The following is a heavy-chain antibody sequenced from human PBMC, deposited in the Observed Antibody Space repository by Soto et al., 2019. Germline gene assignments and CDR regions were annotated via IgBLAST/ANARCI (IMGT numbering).Heavy chain of an antibody. CDR3: ATAQVATRVDV. CDR1: GYTFTSYD. D-gene: IGHD2-21*02. CDR2: MNPNSGNT. J-gene: IGHJ6*02. V-gene: IGHV1-8*01. Sequence: QVQLVQSGAEVKKPGASVKVSCKASGYTFTSYDINWVRQATGQGLEWMGWMNPNSGNTGYAQKFQGRVTMTRNTSILTAYTERSSLRSEHTAVYYCATAQVATRVDVWGQGTTVTVSS.